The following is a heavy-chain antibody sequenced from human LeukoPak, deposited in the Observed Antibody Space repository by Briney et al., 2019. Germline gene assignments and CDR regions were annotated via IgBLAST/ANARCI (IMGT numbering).Heavy chain of an antibody. CDR3: ARVRHYYDSSGYSPNFDY. CDR2: IYYSGST. CDR1: GGSISSGGYY. D-gene: IGHD3-22*01. V-gene: IGHV4-31*03. Sequence: SQTLSLTCTVSGGSISSGGYYWRWIRQHPGKGLEWIGYIYYSGSTYYNPSLKSRVTISVDTSKNQFSLKLSLVTAADTAVYYCARVRHYYDSSGYSPNFDYWGQGTLVTVSS. J-gene: IGHJ4*02.